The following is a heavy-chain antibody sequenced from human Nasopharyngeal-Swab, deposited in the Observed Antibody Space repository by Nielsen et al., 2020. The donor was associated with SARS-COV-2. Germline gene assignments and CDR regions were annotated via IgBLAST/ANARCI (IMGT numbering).Heavy chain of an antibody. CDR3: ARSYV. CDR1: GFTFSSCW. CDR2: IKQDGSDK. V-gene: IGHV3-7*01. Sequence: GESLKISCAASGFTFSSCWMSWVRQAPGKGLEWVANIKQDGSDKYYVDSVKGRFTISRDNAKNSLYLQMNSLRAEDTAVYYCARSYVWGQGTTVTVSS. J-gene: IGHJ6*02.